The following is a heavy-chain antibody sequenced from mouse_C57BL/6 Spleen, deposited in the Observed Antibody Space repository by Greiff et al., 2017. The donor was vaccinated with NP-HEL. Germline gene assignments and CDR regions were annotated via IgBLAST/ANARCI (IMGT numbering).Heavy chain of an antibody. CDR3: ASAIDYYGSSYGYFDV. V-gene: IGHV1-55*01. Sequence: QVQLQQPGAELVKPGASVKMSCKASGYTFTSYWITWVKQRPGQGLEWIGDIYPGSGSTNYNEKFKSKATLTVDTSSSTAYMQLSSLTSEDSAVYYGASAIDYYGSSYGYFDVWGTGTTVTVSS. CDR1: GYTFTSYW. CDR2: IYPGSGST. D-gene: IGHD1-1*01. J-gene: IGHJ1*03.